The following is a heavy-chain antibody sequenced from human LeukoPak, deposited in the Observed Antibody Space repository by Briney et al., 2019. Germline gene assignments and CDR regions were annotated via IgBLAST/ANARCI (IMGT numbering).Heavy chain of an antibody. CDR3: VKDIGVVVGTVFHA. CDR1: GFTFEDYT. CDR2: ITWNGRST. D-gene: IGHD3-3*01. V-gene: IGHV3-43*01. J-gene: IGHJ5*02. Sequence: PGGSLRLSCAASGFTFEDYTMHWVRQAPGKGLEWVSVITWNGRSTTYADSVKGRFTISRDNDINSLYLQMNSLTKEDTGFYYCVKDIGVVVGTVFHAWGQGTLVTVSS.